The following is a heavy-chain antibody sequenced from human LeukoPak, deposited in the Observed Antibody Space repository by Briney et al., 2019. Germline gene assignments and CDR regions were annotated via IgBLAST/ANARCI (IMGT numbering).Heavy chain of an antibody. J-gene: IGHJ4*02. Sequence: PGRSLRLSCAASGFTFSSYGMHWVRQAPGKGLEWVAVIWYDGSNKYYADSVMGRFTISRDNSKNTLYLQMNSLRAEDTAVYYCARKYSSGWSDYWGQGTLVTVSS. CDR1: GFTFSSYG. V-gene: IGHV3-33*01. CDR3: ARKYSSGWSDY. CDR2: IWYDGSNK. D-gene: IGHD6-19*01.